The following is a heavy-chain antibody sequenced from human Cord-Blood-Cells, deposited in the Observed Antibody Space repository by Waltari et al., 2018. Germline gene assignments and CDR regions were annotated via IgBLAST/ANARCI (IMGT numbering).Heavy chain of an antibody. Sequence: QVQLQESGPGLVKPSETLSLTCTVSGGSISSHYWSWIRQPPGKGLKWIGYIYYSGSTNYNPSLKSRVTISVDTSKNQFSLKLSSVTAADTAVYYCARGSSGSYYAFDIWGQGTMVTVSS. D-gene: IGHD1-26*01. J-gene: IGHJ3*02. CDR3: ARGSSGSYYAFDI. V-gene: IGHV4-59*11. CDR1: GGSISSHY. CDR2: IYYSGST.